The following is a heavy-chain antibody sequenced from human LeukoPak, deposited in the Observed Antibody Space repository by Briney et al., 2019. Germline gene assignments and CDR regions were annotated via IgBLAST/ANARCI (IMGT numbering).Heavy chain of an antibody. CDR3: ASYGPSPDSSGYYRTTQSTSLDY. Sequence: GGSLRLSCAASGFTVSSNYMSWVRQAPGKGLEGAAVIFSGGSTYYADSVKGRFTISRDNSKNTLYLQMNSLRAEDTAVYYCASYGPSPDSSGYYRTTQSTSLDYWGQGTLVTVSS. CDR1: GFTVSSNY. V-gene: IGHV3-66*01. J-gene: IGHJ4*02. CDR2: IFSGGST. D-gene: IGHD3-22*01.